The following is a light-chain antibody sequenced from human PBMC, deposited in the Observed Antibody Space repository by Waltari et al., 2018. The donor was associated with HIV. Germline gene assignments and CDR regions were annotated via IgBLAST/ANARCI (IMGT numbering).Light chain of an antibody. V-gene: IGLV6-57*01. CDR1: TVILAGNY. J-gene: IGLJ3*02. CDR3: QSYDTNKNWV. Sequence: FMLTQPHSVSESPGTTVTIYCTRSTVILAGNYVQWFQRRPASSPPTVVYGCNFRTSGVPARFSGSIDRSSNSASLTISGLKTEDEADYYCQSYDTNKNWVFGGGTKLTVL. CDR2: GCN.